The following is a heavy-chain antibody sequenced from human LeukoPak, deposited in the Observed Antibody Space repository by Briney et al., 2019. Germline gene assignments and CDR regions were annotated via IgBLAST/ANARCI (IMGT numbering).Heavy chain of an antibody. J-gene: IGHJ3*02. CDR3: ARDPNGDYIGAFDM. CDR2: IRGGGGSA. Sequence: GGSRRLSCTASGFTFIAYAMMWVAQAPGKGPEWVSAIRGGGGSAFYADSVKGRFTISRDNSKYTLFLQMNSLRAEDTAVYYCARDPNGDYIGAFDMWGPGTMVTVSS. D-gene: IGHD4-17*01. CDR1: GFTFIAYA. V-gene: IGHV3-23*01.